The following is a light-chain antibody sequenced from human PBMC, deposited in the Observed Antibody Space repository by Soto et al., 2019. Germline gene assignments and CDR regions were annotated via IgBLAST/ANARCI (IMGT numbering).Light chain of an antibody. CDR2: DAS. J-gene: IGKJ1*01. CDR1: QSVRSS. V-gene: IGKV3-11*01. Sequence: EIVLTQSPATLSLSLGERATLSCRASQSVRSSLAWYQQQPGQAPRLLIYDASNRAPGIPARFSGSGSGTDFTLTISSLEPKDFAVYYCQQRSNWPGTFGQGTKVDIK. CDR3: QQRSNWPGT.